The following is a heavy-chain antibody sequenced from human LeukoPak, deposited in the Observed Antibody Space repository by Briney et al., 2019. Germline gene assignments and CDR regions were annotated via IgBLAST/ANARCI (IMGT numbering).Heavy chain of an antibody. D-gene: IGHD1-26*01. J-gene: IGHJ4*02. Sequence: GGSLRLSCAASGCTLSDYHMSWIRQAPGKGLEWVSYISSRNTHTKYADSVKGRLTISRDNAKNSLYLQMNSLRVEDTAVYYCARGYDRELDYWGQGTLVTVSS. V-gene: IGHV3-11*05. CDR1: GCTLSDYH. CDR3: ARGYDRELDY. CDR2: ISSRNTHT.